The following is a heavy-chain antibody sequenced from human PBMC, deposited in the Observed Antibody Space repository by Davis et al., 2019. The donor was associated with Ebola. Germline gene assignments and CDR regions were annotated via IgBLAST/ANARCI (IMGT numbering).Heavy chain of an antibody. CDR1: GDSVSSNSAG. CDR3: ARGWLRSAFDQ. CDR2: TYYRSKWYN. V-gene: IGHV6-1*01. Sequence: PSETLSLTCAISGDSVSSNSAGWNWIRQSPSRGLEWLGRTYYRSKWYNDYAVSVKSRITINPDTSKNQFSLQLNSVTPEDTAVYYCARGWLRSAFDQWGQGTLVTVSS. D-gene: IGHD5-12*01. J-gene: IGHJ4*02.